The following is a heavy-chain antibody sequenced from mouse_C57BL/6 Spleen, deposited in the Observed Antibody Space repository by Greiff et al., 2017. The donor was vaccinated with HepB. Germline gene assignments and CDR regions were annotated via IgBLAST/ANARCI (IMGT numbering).Heavy chain of an antibody. V-gene: IGHV1-15*01. CDR2: IDPETGGT. J-gene: IGHJ3*01. D-gene: IGHD1-1*01. CDR1: GYTFTDYE. Sequence: VQLQQSGAELVRPGASVTLSCKASGYTFTDYEMHWVKQTPVHGLEWIGAIDPETGGTAYNQKFKGKAILTADKSSSTAHMELRSLTSEDSAVYYCTRSGMRYLAYWGQGTLVTVSA. CDR3: TRSGMRYLAY.